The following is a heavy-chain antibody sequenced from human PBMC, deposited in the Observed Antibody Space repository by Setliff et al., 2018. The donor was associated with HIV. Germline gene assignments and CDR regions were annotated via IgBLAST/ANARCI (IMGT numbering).Heavy chain of an antibody. Sequence: ASVQVSCKASGYVFSSYAVNWVRQAPGQGLEWMGWINTNTGNPMYAQGFTRRFVFSLDTSLSTAYLQISSLKAEDTAVYYCARATSGIYGRFDYWAQGTLVTVSS. CDR3: ARATSGIYGRFDY. D-gene: IGHD1-26*01. CDR1: GYVFSSYA. CDR2: INTNTGNP. J-gene: IGHJ4*02. V-gene: IGHV7-4-1*02.